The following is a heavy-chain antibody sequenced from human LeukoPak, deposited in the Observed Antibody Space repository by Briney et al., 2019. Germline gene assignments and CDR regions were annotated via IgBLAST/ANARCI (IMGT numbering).Heavy chain of an antibody. J-gene: IGHJ4*02. CDR3: ARSREYSYGYGPFDY. D-gene: IGHD5-18*01. CDR2: IDWDDDK. Sequence: ESGPTLVNPTQTLTLTCTFSGFSLSTSGMCVSWIRQPPGKALEWLARIDWDDDKYYSTPLKTRLTISKDTSKNQVVLTMTNMDPVDTATYYCARSREYSYGYGPFDYWGQGTLVTVSS. CDR1: GFSLSTSGMC. V-gene: IGHV2-70*11.